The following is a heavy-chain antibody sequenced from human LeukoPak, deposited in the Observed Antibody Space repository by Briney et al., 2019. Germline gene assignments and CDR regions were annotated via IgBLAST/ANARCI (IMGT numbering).Heavy chain of an antibody. CDR2: IYYSGST. Sequence: PSETLSLTSTVSTGTNNSLYWMWQRQPPGKGLEWIGYIYYSGSTNYNPSLKSRVTISVDTSKNQFSRKLSPVTASDTAIYYSSRRADYYYGIDVWGQGTTVTVSS. V-gene: IGHV4-59*08. CDR3: SRRADYYYGIDV. CDR1: TGTNNSLY. J-gene: IGHJ6*02.